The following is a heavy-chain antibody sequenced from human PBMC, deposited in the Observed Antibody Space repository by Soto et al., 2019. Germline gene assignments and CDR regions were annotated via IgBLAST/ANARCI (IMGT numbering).Heavy chain of an antibody. V-gene: IGHV4-34*01. D-gene: IGHD3-3*01. J-gene: IGHJ6*02. CDR3: ARGVPTYYDFWSGYEPNYYYGMDV. Sequence: PSETLSLTCAVYGVSFSGYYWSWIRQPPGKGLEWIGEINHSGSTNYNPSLKSRVTISVDTSKNQFSLKLSSVTAADTAVYYCARGVPTYYDFWSGYEPNYYYGMDVWGQGTTVTVSS. CDR1: GVSFSGYY. CDR2: INHSGST.